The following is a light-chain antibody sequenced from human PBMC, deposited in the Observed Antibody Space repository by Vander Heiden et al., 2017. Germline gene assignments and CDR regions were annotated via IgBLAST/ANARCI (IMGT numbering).Light chain of an antibody. Sequence: SYELTQPASVSVSPGHTARITCSGDALPKKFAYWYQQKSGQAPGLVIFEDTKRPSRIPKRFSGSSSGTLATLTISGAQVEDEADYYCYSTDSSGNQGVFGGGTKVTVL. CDR1: ALPKKF. V-gene: IGLV3-10*01. CDR2: EDT. CDR3: YSTDSSGNQGV. J-gene: IGLJ3*02.